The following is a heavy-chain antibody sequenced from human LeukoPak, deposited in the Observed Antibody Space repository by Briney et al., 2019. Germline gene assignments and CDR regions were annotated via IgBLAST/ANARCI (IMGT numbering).Heavy chain of an antibody. D-gene: IGHD7-27*01. CDR1: GFTFSDSW. CDR3: ATYTNWVAGDV. CDR2: IKEDGGEK. Sequence: PGGSLRLSCAASGFTFSDSWMSWVRQAPGKGLEWVAAIKEDGGEKDYVDSVKGRFTISRDNAKNSLYLQMNSLRAEDTAVYCCATYTNWVAGDVWGQGTTVSVSS. J-gene: IGHJ6*02. V-gene: IGHV3-7*01.